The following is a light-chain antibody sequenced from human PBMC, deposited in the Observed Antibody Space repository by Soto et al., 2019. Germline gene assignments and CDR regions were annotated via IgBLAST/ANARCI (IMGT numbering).Light chain of an antibody. CDR2: DAS. CDR1: RSVTDY. Sequence: PGERATLSCMASRSVTDYLAWYQQKPGQAPRLLIYDASNRATGIPARFSGSGSGTDFTLTISSLEPEDFAVYYCQQRSNWPPITFGQGTRLEIK. J-gene: IGKJ5*01. CDR3: QQRSNWPPIT. V-gene: IGKV3-11*01.